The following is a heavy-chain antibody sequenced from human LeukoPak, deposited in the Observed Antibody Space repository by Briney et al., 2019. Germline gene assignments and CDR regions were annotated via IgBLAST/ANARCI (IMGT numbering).Heavy chain of an antibody. CDR1: GASVCRNW. Sequence: SGTLSLTRTVSGASVCRNWWSWGCEPPGEGLEWSGEIHHSGGAKYNPSLKSRVTMSLDNSNNHFSLKLSSVTAADTAVYYCARDRGEYSYAYDYWGQGTLVTVSS. CDR3: ARDRGEYSYAYDY. V-gene: IGHV4-4*02. CDR2: IHHSGGA. D-gene: IGHD5-18*01. J-gene: IGHJ4*02.